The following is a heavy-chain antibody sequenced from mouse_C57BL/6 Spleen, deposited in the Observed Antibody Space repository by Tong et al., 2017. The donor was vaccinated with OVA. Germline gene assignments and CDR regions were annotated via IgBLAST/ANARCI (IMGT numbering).Heavy chain of an antibody. CDR1: GYTFTDYY. CDR2: IYPGDGDT. Sequence: VQLQESGPVLVKPGASVKMSCKASGYTFTDYYMNWVKQRPGKGLEWIGRIYPGDGDTNYNGKFKGKATLTADKSSSTAYMQLSSLTSEDSAVYFCARLELTCYYFDYWGQGTTLTVSS. J-gene: IGHJ2*01. D-gene: IGHD4-1*01. V-gene: IGHV1-82*01. CDR3: ARLELTCYYFDY.